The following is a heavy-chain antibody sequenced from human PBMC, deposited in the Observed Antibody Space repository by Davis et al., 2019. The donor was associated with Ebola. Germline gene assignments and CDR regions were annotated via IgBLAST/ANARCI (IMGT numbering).Heavy chain of an antibody. CDR2: ISSSSSTI. V-gene: IGHV3-48*02. J-gene: IGHJ3*02. CDR3: ARTEGAVHDAVDI. CDR1: GFTFSRYR. Sequence: GESLNTSCAASGFTFSRYRMNWLRQAPRKRLEWVSYISSSSSTIYYADSLKGRFTISRDNAKNSLYLQMNSLRDEDTAVYFFARTEGAVHDAVDIWGKGTMVTGSS. D-gene: IGHD1-1*01.